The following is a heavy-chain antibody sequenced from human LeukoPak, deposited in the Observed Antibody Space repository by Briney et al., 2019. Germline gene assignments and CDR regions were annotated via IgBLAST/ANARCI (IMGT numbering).Heavy chain of an antibody. CDR2: LYSDGNT. V-gene: IGHV3-53*01. J-gene: IGHJ4*02. CDR3: ARGVEPLAANTLAY. D-gene: IGHD1-14*01. Sequence: GGSLRLSCPASGFTVITNDMTWVRQAPGKGLEWVSVLYSDGNTKYAGSVQGRFTISRDNSKNTLYLEMNSLSPDDTAVYYCARGVEPLAANTLAYWGQGTLVTVSS. CDR1: GFTVITND.